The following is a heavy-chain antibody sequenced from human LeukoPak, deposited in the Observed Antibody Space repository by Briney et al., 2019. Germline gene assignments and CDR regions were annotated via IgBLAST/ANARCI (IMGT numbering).Heavy chain of an antibody. CDR1: GGSISSSSYY. CDR2: IYYSGST. V-gene: IGHV4-39*01. D-gene: IGHD1-26*01. Sequence: SETLSLTCTVSGGSISSSSYYWGWIRQPPGKGLEWIGSIYYSGSTYYNPSLKSRVTISVDTSKNQFSLKPSSVTAADTAVYYCARLGWELLNYFDYWGQGTLVTVSS. J-gene: IGHJ4*02. CDR3: ARLGWELLNYFDY.